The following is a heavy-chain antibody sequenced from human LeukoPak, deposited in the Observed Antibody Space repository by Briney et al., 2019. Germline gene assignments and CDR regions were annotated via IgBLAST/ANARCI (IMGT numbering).Heavy chain of an antibody. CDR2: IFTSGTS. CDR1: GGSITGYY. J-gene: IGHJ5*02. Sequence: SETLSLTCIVSGGSITGYYWSWIRQPAGKGLEWIGHIFTSGTSNYNPSLKSRVTMSVGMSKNQFSLKLSSVTAADTAVYYCATLAARYNWFDPWGQGTLVTVSS. V-gene: IGHV4-4*07. D-gene: IGHD6-6*01. CDR3: ATLAARYNWFDP.